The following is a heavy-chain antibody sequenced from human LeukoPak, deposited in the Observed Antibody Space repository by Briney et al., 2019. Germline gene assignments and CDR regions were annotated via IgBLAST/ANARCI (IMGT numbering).Heavy chain of an antibody. CDR1: GGSISSGSYY. CDR3: ARGLTVVTPPDY. J-gene: IGHJ4*02. Sequence: PSETLSLTCTVSGGSISSGSYYWSWIRQPAGKGLEWIGRIYTSGSTNYNPSLKSRVTISVDTSKNQFSLKRSSVTAADTAVYYCARGLTVVTPPDYWGQGTLVTVSS. V-gene: IGHV4-61*02. CDR2: IYTSGST. D-gene: IGHD4-23*01.